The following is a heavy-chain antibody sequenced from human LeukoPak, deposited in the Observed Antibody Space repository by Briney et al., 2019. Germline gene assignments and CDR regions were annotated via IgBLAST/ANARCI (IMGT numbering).Heavy chain of an antibody. Sequence: SETLSLTCTVSGGSISTSSYYWGWIRQPPGKGLEWIGSIYYSGSTYYNPSLKSRVAISVDTSTNQFSLRLSSVTAADTAVYYCARHQVFSGTYPRPLDYWGQGTLVTVSS. CDR3: ARHQVFSGTYPRPLDY. J-gene: IGHJ4*02. V-gene: IGHV4-39*01. CDR1: GGSISTSSYY. CDR2: IYYSGST. D-gene: IGHD1-26*01.